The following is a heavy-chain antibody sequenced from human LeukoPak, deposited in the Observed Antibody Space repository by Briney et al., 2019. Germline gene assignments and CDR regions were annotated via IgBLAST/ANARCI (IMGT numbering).Heavy chain of an antibody. CDR1: GFTFSNYW. CDR3: ARASDPWLQLT. V-gene: IGHV3-7*04. CDR2: IKQDGSEK. D-gene: IGHD5-24*01. Sequence: PPGGSLRLSCAASGFTFSNYWRIWVRQAPGKGLEWVGNIKQDGSEKRYADSVRGRFSISRDNAQTSLYLQMTGLRAEDTAVYYCARASDPWLQLTWGQGTLVTVSS. J-gene: IGHJ5*02.